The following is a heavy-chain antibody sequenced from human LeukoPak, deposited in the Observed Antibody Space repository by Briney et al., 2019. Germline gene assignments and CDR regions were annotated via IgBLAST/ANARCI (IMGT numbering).Heavy chain of an antibody. CDR1: GFTFSNYW. D-gene: IGHD3-22*01. CDR2: INSDGINT. CDR3: ARDLGHYYDTSDNGFDP. J-gene: IGHJ5*02. Sequence: GGSLRLSCAASGFTFSNYWMHWVRQAPGKGLVWVSRINSDGINTSYADSVKGRFTISRDNAKNTLNLQMNSLRAEDTAVYYCARDLGHYYDTSDNGFDPWGQGTLVTVSS. V-gene: IGHV3-74*01.